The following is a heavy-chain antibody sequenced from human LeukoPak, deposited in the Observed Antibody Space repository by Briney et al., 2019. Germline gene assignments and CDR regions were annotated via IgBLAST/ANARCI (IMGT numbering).Heavy chain of an antibody. J-gene: IGHJ1*01. CDR2: IIPILDIT. D-gene: IGHD3-22*01. CDR3: AKIHDDSGYYYEYFQF. Sequence: WASVKVSCKASGYTFTSYGISWVRQAPGQGLEYVGRIIPILDITEYGKTSPGRVTITADTATDTFYMELSGLRSEDTAVYYCAKIHDDSGYYYEYFQFWGQGTLITVSS. CDR1: GYTFTSYG. V-gene: IGHV1-69*04.